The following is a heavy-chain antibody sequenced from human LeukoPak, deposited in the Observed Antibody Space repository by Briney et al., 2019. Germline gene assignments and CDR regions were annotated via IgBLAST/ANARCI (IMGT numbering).Heavy chain of an antibody. D-gene: IGHD6-13*01. CDR3: ARVWQQRVRHAFDI. CDR1: GFTFSSYS. CDR2: ISSSSSYI. Sequence: GGSLRLSCAASGFTFSSYSMNWVRQAPGKGLEWVSSISSSSSYIYYADSVKGRFTISRDNAKNSLYLQMNSLRAEDTAVYYCARVWQQRVRHAFDIWGQGTMVTVSS. V-gene: IGHV3-21*01. J-gene: IGHJ3*02.